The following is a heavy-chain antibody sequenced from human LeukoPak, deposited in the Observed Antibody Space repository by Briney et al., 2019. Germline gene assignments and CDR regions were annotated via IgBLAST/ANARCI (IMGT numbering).Heavy chain of an antibody. J-gene: IGHJ2*01. Sequence: GGSLRLSCAASGFTFNRYAMTWVRQAPGKGLEWVSATSSSGGDTYYADSVKGRFTISRDNSKNTLYLQMNSLRAEDTAVYSCAKDAAGSSSWSRYFDLWGRGTLVTVSS. CDR1: GFTFNRYA. CDR2: TSSSGGDT. V-gene: IGHV3-23*01. CDR3: AKDAAGSSSWSRYFDL. D-gene: IGHD6-13*01.